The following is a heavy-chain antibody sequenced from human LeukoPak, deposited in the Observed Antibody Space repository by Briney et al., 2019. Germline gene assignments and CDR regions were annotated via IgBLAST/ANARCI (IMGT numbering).Heavy chain of an antibody. CDR1: GFTFSSYS. V-gene: IGHV3-21*01. CDR3: AREVVPASFDY. J-gene: IGHJ4*02. D-gene: IGHD2-2*01. CDR2: ISSSSYI. Sequence: GSLRLSCAASGFTFSSYSMNWVRQAPGKGLEWVSSISSSSYIYYADSVKGRFTISRDNAKNSLYLQMSSLRAEDTAVYYCAREVVPASFDYWGQGTLVTVSS.